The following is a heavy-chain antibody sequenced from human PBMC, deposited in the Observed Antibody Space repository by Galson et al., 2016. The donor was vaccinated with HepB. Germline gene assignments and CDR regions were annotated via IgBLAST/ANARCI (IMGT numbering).Heavy chain of an antibody. CDR1: GFTFNVYG. J-gene: IGHJ4*02. CDR2: ISSDGSGK. CDR3: AKDLKRMSADGLPGAY. V-gene: IGHV3-30*18. D-gene: IGHD6-13*01. Sequence: SLRLSCAASGFTFNVYGMHWVRQAPGKGLEWVALISSDGSGKFYAASAKGRFTISRDNSKNTVDLQMQSLRGEDSGVYYCAKDLKRMSADGLPGAYWGQGTLVSVSS.